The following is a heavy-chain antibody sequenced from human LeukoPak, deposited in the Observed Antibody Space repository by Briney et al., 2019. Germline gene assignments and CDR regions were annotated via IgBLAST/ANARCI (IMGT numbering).Heavy chain of an antibody. V-gene: IGHV3-7*01. CDR3: ARDVPLGGIFLPSTSRDY. CDR1: GFTFSNFW. D-gene: IGHD2/OR15-2a*01. J-gene: IGHJ4*02. CDR2: VNQDGSEK. Sequence: HTGGSLRLSCAASGFTFSNFWMSWVRQAPGKGREWVANVNQDGSEKYYLDSVKGRFTISRDNAGNSLSLQMSSLRGEDTAIYYCARDVPLGGIFLPSTSRDYWGQGVQVAVSP.